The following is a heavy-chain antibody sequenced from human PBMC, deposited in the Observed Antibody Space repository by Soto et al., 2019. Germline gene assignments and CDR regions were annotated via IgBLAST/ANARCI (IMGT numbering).Heavy chain of an antibody. J-gene: IGHJ4*02. Sequence: QLQLQESGPGLVKPSETLSLTCTVSGDSVSSSNYYWGGIGQPPGKGLEWIGSVYYSGRTYYNPSLKSRVTMSVDTSKNQFSLKLSSVTAADAAVYYCARHPTFSGWEYYFDYWGQGTPVTVSS. V-gene: IGHV4-39*01. CDR3: ARHPTFSGWEYYFDY. CDR1: GDSVSSSNYY. CDR2: VYYSGRT. D-gene: IGHD6-19*01.